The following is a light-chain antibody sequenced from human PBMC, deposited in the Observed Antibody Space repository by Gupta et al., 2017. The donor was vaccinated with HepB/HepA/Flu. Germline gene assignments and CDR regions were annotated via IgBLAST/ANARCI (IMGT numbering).Light chain of an antibody. V-gene: IGKV3-15*01. CDR2: GAS. CDR1: QSISSN. Sequence: ETVMTQSPATLSLSLGERATLSCRASQSISSNLAWYQQKAGQAPRLLIYGASIRATGIPARFSGTGSGTDFTLTISSLQSEDFAIYYCHQYNKRRTFGQGTRVEIK. CDR3: HQYNKRRT. J-gene: IGKJ1*01.